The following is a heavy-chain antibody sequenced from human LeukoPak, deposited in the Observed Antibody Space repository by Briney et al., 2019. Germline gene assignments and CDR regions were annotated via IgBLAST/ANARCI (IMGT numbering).Heavy chain of an antibody. CDR1: GYTFTGYY. CDR2: INPNSGGT. Sequence: ASVKVSCKASGYTFTGYYMHWVRQAPGQGLEWMGWINPNSGGTNYAQKFQGRVTMTRDTSISTAYMELSRLRTDDTAVYYCARELRAVFGSYYYYYMDVWGKGTTVTLSS. V-gene: IGHV1-2*02. D-gene: IGHD3-10*02. J-gene: IGHJ6*03. CDR3: ARELRAVFGSYYYYYMDV.